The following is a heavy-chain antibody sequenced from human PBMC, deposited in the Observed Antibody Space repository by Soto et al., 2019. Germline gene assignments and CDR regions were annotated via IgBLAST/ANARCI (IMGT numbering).Heavy chain of an antibody. J-gene: IGHJ3*02. CDR1: GFTFSDYY. V-gene: IGHV3-11*06. D-gene: IGHD1-26*01. Sequence: GGSLRLSCAASGFTFSDYYMSWIRHAPGKGLEWVSYISSSSSYTNYADSVKGRFTISRDNAKNSLYLQMNSLSAEDTAVYYCATSVGGAVSPSDAFDIWGQGTMVTVSS. CDR2: ISSSSSYT. CDR3: ATSVGGAVSPSDAFDI.